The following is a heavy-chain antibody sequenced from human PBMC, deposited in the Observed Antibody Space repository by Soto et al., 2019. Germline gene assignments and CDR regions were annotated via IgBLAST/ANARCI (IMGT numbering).Heavy chain of an antibody. V-gene: IGHV1-69*01. CDR2: IIPISDTT. J-gene: IGHJ6*02. Sequence: QVQLVQSGAEVKKPGSSVKVSCKASGGTFSSYAISWVRXXXXXXXXXXGGIIPISDTTNYAQKFQGRVTITADESTSTAYMELSSLRSEDTAVYYCARSQGSSTSLEIYYYYYYGMDVWGQGTTVTVSS. CDR1: GGTFSSYA. CDR3: ARSQGSSTSLEIYYYYYYGMDV. D-gene: IGHD2-2*01.